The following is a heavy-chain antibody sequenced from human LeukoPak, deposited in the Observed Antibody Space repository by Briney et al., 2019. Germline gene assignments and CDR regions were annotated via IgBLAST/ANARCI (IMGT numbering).Heavy chain of an antibody. CDR2: ISSNGGST. CDR1: GFTFSSYA. V-gene: IGHV3-64*01. J-gene: IGHJ4*02. Sequence: PGGSLRLSCAASGFTFSSYAMHWVRQAPGKGLEYVSAISSNGGSTYYANSVKGRFTISRDNSKNTLYLQMGSLRAEDMAVYYCARDGGARSANEVTAILSDYWGQGTLVTVPS. D-gene: IGHD2-21*02. CDR3: ARDGGARSANEVTAILSDY.